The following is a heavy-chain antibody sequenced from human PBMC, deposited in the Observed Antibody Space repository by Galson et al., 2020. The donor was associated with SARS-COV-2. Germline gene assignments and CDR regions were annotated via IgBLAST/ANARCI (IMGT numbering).Heavy chain of an antibody. CDR3: ARGLDGTGRFNGWDY. CDR1: GGSFSGYF. J-gene: IGHJ4*02. Sequence: SETLSLTCAAYGGSFSGYFWSWIRQPPGKGLEWIGEVNHSGSPNYNPSLKSRVTISVDTSKNQFSLKLSSVTAADTAVYYCARGLDGTGRFNGWDYWGQGTLVTVSS. D-gene: IGHD2-8*02. CDR2: VNHSGSP. V-gene: IGHV4-34*01.